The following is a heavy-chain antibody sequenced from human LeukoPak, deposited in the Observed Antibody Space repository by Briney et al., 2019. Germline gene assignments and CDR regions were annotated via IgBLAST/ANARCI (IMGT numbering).Heavy chain of an antibody. CDR1: GGSISSSSYY. CDR3: AKEANIASAIVWFDP. Sequence: SETLSLTCTVSGGSISSSSYYWGWIRQPPGKGLEWIGSIYYSESTYYNPSLKSRVTISVDTSKNQFSLKLSSVTAADTAVYYCAKEANIASAIVWFDPWGQGTLVTVSS. D-gene: IGHD6-13*01. J-gene: IGHJ5*02. CDR2: IYYSEST. V-gene: IGHV4-39*07.